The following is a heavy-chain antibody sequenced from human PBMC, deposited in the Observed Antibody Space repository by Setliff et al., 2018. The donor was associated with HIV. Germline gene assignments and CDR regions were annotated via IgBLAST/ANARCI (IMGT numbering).Heavy chain of an antibody. D-gene: IGHD1-26*01. V-gene: IGHV1-2*06. Sequence: ASVKVSCKASGYTFTGYYIHWVRQAPGQGLEWMGRINPNSGGTKYAQMCQGRVTTTRDTSISKAYMELSRLRSDDTAVYYCARGTRVGANEAFDIWGQGTMVTVS. CDR3: ARGTRVGANEAFDI. CDR2: INPNSGGT. CDR1: GYTFTGYY. J-gene: IGHJ3*02.